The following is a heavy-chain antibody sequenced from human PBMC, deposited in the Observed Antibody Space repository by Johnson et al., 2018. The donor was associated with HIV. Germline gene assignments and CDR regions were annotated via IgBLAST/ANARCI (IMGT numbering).Heavy chain of an antibody. Sequence: QVQLVESGGGVVQPGRSLRLSCAASGFTFSSYAMHWVRQAPGKGLEWVAVISYDGSNKYYADSVKGRFTISRDNSKNTLYLQMNSLRAEDTAVYYCARGSYNFWSGEREACDIWGQGTMVTVSS. V-gene: IGHV3-30-3*01. D-gene: IGHD3-3*01. J-gene: IGHJ3*02. CDR1: GFTFSSYA. CDR3: ARGSYNFWSGEREACDI. CDR2: ISYDGSNK.